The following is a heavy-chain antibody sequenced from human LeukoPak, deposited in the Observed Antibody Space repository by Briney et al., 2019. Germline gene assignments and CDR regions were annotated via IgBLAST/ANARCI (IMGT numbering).Heavy chain of an antibody. Sequence: SETLSLTCTVSGGSISSYYWSWIRQPPGKGLEWIGYIYYSGSTNYNPSLKSRVTISVDTSKNQFSLKLCSVTAADTAVYYCARQARIAADNWFDPWGQGTLVTVSS. CDR2: IYYSGST. CDR3: ARQARIAADNWFDP. CDR1: GGSISSYY. D-gene: IGHD6-13*01. V-gene: IGHV4-59*08. J-gene: IGHJ5*02.